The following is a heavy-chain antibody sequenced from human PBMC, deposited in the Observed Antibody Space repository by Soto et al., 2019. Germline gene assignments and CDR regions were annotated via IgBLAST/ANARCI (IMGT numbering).Heavy chain of an antibody. Sequence: GGSLRLSCAASGFTFSSYGMHWFRQAPGKGLEWVAVIWYDGSNKYYADSVKGRFTISRDNSKNTLYLQMNSLRAEDTAVYYCARGERDTAMGRTYYYYMDVWGKGTTVTVSS. V-gene: IGHV3-33*01. J-gene: IGHJ6*03. CDR3: ARGERDTAMGRTYYYYMDV. CDR1: GFTFSSYG. D-gene: IGHD5-18*01. CDR2: IWYDGSNK.